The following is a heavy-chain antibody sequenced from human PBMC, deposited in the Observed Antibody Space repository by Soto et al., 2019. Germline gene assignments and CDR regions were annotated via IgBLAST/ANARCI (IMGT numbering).Heavy chain of an antibody. CDR2: IKQDGTEK. Sequence: GGSLRLSCAASGFTFSSYWMSWVRQAPGKGLAWVADIKQDGTEKYYVDSVKGRFTISRDNAKNSLYLQMNSLRAEDTAVYYCARDKYYDFWIGYSNYYFDYWGQGALVTVSS. V-gene: IGHV3-7*03. CDR3: ARDKYYDFWIGYSNYYFDY. CDR1: GFTFSSYW. J-gene: IGHJ4*02. D-gene: IGHD3-3*01.